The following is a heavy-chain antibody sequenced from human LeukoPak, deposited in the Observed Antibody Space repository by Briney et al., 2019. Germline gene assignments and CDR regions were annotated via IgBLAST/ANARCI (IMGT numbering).Heavy chain of an antibody. D-gene: IGHD2-2*01. J-gene: IGHJ5*02. V-gene: IGHV1-18*01. Sequence: GASVKVSCKASGYTFTNYGISWVRQAPGQGLEWMGWISAYNGNTNYAQKLQGRVTMTTDTSTSTAYMELRSLRSDDTAVYYCASLYCSSTSCYPPFDPWGQGTLVTVSS. CDR1: GYTFTNYG. CDR2: ISAYNGNT. CDR3: ASLYCSSTSCYPPFDP.